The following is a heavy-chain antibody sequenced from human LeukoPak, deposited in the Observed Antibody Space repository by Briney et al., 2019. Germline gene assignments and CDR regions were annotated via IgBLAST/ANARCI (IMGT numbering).Heavy chain of an antibody. CDR1: GYTFTSYG. V-gene: IGHV1-18*01. D-gene: IGHD6-13*01. Sequence: ASVKVSCKASGYTFTSYGISWVRQAPGQGLEWMGWISAYNGNTNCAQKLQGRVTMTTDTSTSTAYMELRSLRSDDRAVYYCAVSSSWYNWFDPWGQGTLVTVSS. CDR2: ISAYNGNT. J-gene: IGHJ5*02. CDR3: AVSSSWYNWFDP.